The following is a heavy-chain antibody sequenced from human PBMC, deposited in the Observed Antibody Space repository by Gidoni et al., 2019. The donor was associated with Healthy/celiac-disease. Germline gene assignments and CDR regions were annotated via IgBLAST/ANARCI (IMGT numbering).Heavy chain of an antibody. CDR1: GVTSRSYG. Sequence: QVQLVESGGGVVQPGRSLRLSGAASGVTSRSYGMHWVRPAAGKGLEWVAVISYDGSNKYYADSVNGRFTISRDNSKNTLYLQMNSLRAEDTAVYYCAKAKGSAARSGVDYWGQGTLVTVSS. CDR3: AKAKGSAARSGVDY. V-gene: IGHV3-30*18. D-gene: IGHD6-6*01. J-gene: IGHJ4*02. CDR2: ISYDGSNK.